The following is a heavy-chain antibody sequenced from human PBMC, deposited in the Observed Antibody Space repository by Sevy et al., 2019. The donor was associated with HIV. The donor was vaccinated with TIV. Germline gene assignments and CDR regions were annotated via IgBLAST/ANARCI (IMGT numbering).Heavy chain of an antibody. CDR2: IIPIFGTA. J-gene: IGHJ5*02. Sequence: ASVKVSCKASGGTFSSYAISWVRQAPGQGLEWMGGIIPIFGTANYAQKFQGRVTITADKSTSTAYMELSSLRSEDTAGYYCVREDASSNNWFDPWGQGTLVTVSS. CDR3: VREDASSNNWFDP. CDR1: GGTFSSYA. V-gene: IGHV1-69*06.